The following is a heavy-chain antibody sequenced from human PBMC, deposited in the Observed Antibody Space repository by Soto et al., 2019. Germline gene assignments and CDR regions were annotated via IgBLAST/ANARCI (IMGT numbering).Heavy chain of an antibody. CDR2: SIPEFGTA. D-gene: IGHD5-12*01. CDR1: GGTFSNYA. J-gene: IGHJ3*02. V-gene: IGHV1-69*06. CDR3: ARGLYSSFDNSGPSWDAALDI. Sequence: QVQLVQSGPEVKKTGSSVKVSCKASGGTFSNYAITWVRQAPGQGLAYMGGSIPEFGTANYAQKFQDRARISAGRSMSTAYIELTGLTFDDTGVYYRARGLYSSFDNSGPSWDAALDIWGQGTLVTVS.